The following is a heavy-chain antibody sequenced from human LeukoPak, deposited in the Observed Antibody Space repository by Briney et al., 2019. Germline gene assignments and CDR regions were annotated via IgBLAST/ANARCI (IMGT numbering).Heavy chain of an antibody. D-gene: IGHD2-2*01. J-gene: IGHJ5*02. Sequence: ASVKVSCKASGYTFTGYYMHWVRQAPGQGLEWMGRINPNSGGTNYAQKFQGRVTMTRDTSISTAYMELSRLRSEDTAVYYCARDIGRDCSSTSCYFGPWGQGTLVTVSS. CDR1: GYTFTGYY. CDR2: INPNSGGT. V-gene: IGHV1-2*06. CDR3: ARDIGRDCSSTSCYFGP.